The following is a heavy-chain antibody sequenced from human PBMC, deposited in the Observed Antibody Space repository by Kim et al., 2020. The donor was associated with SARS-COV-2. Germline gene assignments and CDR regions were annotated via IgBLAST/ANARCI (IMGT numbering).Heavy chain of an antibody. CDR3: ARSEITFGGVIVITYYFDY. CDR2: INSDGSST. D-gene: IGHD3-16*02. J-gene: IGHJ4*02. CDR1: GFTFSSYW. V-gene: IGHV3-74*01. Sequence: GGSLRLSCAASGFTFSSYWMHWVRQAPGKGLVWVSRINSDGSSTSYADSVKGRFTISRDNAKNTLYLQMNSLRAEDTAVYYCARSEITFGGVIVITYYFDYWGQGTLVTVSS.